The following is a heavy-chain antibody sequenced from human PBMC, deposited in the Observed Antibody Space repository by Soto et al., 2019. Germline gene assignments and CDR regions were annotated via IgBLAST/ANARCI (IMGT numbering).Heavy chain of an antibody. D-gene: IGHD5-12*01. CDR3: ARDPDEDIVATMRAFDI. V-gene: IGHV1-69*08. J-gene: IGHJ3*02. Sequence: QVQLVQSGAEVKKPGSSVKVSCKASGGTFSSYTISWVRQAPGQGLEWMGRIIPILGIANYAQKFQGRVTITADKSTSTAYMELSSLRSEDTAVYYCARDPDEDIVATMRAFDIWGQGTMVTVSS. CDR1: GGTFSSYT. CDR2: IIPILGIA.